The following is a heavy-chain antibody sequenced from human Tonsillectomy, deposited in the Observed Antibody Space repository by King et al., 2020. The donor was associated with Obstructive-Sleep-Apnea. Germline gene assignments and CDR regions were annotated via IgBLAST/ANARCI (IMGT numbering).Heavy chain of an antibody. V-gene: IGHV3-21*01. J-gene: IGHJ5*02. Sequence: VQLVESGGGLVKPGVSLRLSCAASGFTFSSYSMNWVRQAPGKGLEWVSSISSISSYIYYADSVKGRFTISRDNAKNSLYLQMNSLRAEDTAVYYCARDQGVGATENWFDPWGQGTLVTVSS. D-gene: IGHD1-26*01. CDR2: ISSISSYI. CDR3: ARDQGVGATENWFDP. CDR1: GFTFSSYS.